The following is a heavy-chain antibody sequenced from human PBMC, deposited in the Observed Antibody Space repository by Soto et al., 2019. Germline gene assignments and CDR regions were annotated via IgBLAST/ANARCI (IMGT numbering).Heavy chain of an antibody. J-gene: IGHJ5*02. CDR3: AKGDNLGPKTGYAFDP. CDR1: GDSVSSNTAS. D-gene: IGHD5-12*01. Sequence: SQTLSLTCVISGDSVSSNTASWNWIRQSPSRGLEWLGRTYFRSKWYNDYAVSVKSRIIINPDASNNQFSLQLNSVTPQDTAMYFCAKGDNLGPKTGYAFDPWGQGIMVTAPQ. CDR2: TYFRSKWYN. V-gene: IGHV6-1*01.